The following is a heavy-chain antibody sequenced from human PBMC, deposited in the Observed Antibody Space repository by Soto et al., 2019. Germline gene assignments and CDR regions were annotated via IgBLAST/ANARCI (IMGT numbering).Heavy chain of an antibody. CDR2: IKQDGSET. D-gene: IGHD3-10*01. J-gene: IGHJ6*02. CDR3: ARDPPYGSGTSQTYGMDV. V-gene: IGHV3-7*04. CDR1: GFTFNTYW. Sequence: EVQLVESGGGLVQPGGSLRLSCAASGFTFNTYWMTWVRQAPGKGLEWVANIKQDGSETYYVDSVKGRFTISRDNAKNSLYLQMNSLRAEDTAVYYCARDPPYGSGTSQTYGMDVWGQGPTVTVSS.